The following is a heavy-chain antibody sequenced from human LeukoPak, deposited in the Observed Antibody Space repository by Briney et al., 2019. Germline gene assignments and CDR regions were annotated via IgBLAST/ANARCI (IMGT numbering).Heavy chain of an antibody. J-gene: IGHJ4*02. CDR2: ISYDGSNK. D-gene: IGHD2-15*01. CDR3: ARCSGGSTYHSDDY. CDR1: GFTFSSYA. Sequence: PGGSLRLSCAASGFTFSSYAMHWVRQAPGKGLEWVAVISYDGSNKYYADSVKGRFTISRDNSKSTLYLQMISLRAEDTAVYYCARCSGGSTYHSDDYWGQGTLVTVSS. V-gene: IGHV3-30-3*01.